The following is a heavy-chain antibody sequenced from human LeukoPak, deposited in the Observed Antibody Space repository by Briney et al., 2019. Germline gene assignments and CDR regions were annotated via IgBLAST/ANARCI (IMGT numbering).Heavy chain of an antibody. D-gene: IGHD4-23*01. CDR3: ATGGTVVTPFSPET. Sequence: ASVKVSCKVSGYTLTELSMHWVRQAPGKGLEWMGGFDPEDGETIYAQKFQGRVTMTEDTSTDTAYMELSSLRSEDTAVCYCATGGTVVTPFSPETWGQGTLVTVSS. J-gene: IGHJ5*02. CDR1: GYTLTELS. V-gene: IGHV1-24*01. CDR2: FDPEDGET.